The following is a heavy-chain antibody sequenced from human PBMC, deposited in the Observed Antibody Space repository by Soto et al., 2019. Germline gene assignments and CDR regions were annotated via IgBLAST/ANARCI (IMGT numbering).Heavy chain of an antibody. CDR2: INHSGST. Sequence: LSLTCAVYGGSLSGYYWSWIRQPPGKGLEWIGEINHSGSTNYNPSLKSRVTISVDTSKNQFSLKLSSVTAADTAVYYCARRVVAATGNFDYWGQGTLVTVSS. CDR1: GGSLSGYY. D-gene: IGHD2-15*01. CDR3: ARRVVAATGNFDY. V-gene: IGHV4-34*01. J-gene: IGHJ4*02.